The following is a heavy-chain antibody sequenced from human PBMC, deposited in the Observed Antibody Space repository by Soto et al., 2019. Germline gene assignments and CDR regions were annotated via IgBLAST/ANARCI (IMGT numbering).Heavy chain of an antibody. V-gene: IGHV3-21*01. D-gene: IGHD3-10*01. Sequence: EVQLVESGGGLVKPGGSLRLSCAASGFTFSSYSMNWVRQAPGKGLEWVSSISSSSRYIYYADSVKGRFTISRDNAKNSLYLKMNSLRAEDTAVYYCARDRLVRGGGYYYYYGMAVWGQGTTVTVSS. J-gene: IGHJ6*02. CDR3: ARDRLVRGGGYYYYYGMAV. CDR2: ISSSSRYI. CDR1: GFTFSSYS.